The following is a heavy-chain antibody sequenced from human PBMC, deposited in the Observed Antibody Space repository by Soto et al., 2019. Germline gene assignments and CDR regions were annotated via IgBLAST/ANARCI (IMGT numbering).Heavy chain of an antibody. D-gene: IGHD6-13*01. Sequence: PGGSLRLSCEASGFTFSSYGMHWVRQAPGKGLEWVAVIWYDGNNKYYADSVEGRFTVSRDNSKNTVYLEMNSLRAEDTAVYYCASGMAAAATIYFQHWDQGSLVTVSS. V-gene: IGHV3-33*01. CDR3: ASGMAAAATIYFQH. CDR1: GFTFSSYG. CDR2: IWYDGNNK. J-gene: IGHJ1*01.